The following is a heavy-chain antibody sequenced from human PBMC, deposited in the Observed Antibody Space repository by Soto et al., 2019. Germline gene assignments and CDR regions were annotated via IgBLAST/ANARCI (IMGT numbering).Heavy chain of an antibody. J-gene: IGHJ4*02. CDR1: GFTFSSYS. Sequence: GSLRLSCAASGFTFSSYSMNWVRQAPGKGLEWLSYISSRSGTISYADSVKGRFTISRDNARNSLHLQMNSLRDEDTAVYYCASQDCSTSSCYKSLDYWGQGTLVTV. CDR2: ISSRSGTI. V-gene: IGHV3-48*02. CDR3: ASQDCSTSSCYKSLDY. D-gene: IGHD2-2*02.